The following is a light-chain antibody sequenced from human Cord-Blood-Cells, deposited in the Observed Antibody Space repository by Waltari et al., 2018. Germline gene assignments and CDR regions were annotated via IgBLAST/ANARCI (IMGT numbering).Light chain of an antibody. Sequence: QSVLTQLPSASGTPGQRVTISCSGSSSNIGSNTVNWYQQLPGTAPKLLIYSNNRRPLGVPDRFSGSKSGTSASLAISGLQSEDEADYYCAAWDDSLNGWVFGGGTKLTVL. CDR3: AAWDDSLNGWV. CDR1: SSNIGSNT. CDR2: SNN. V-gene: IGLV1-44*01. J-gene: IGLJ3*02.